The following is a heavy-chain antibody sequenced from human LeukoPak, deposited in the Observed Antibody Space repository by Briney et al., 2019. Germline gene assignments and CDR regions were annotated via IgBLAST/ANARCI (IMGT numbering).Heavy chain of an antibody. J-gene: IGHJ4*02. Sequence: SETLSLTCTVSGGSISHYYWSWIRQPPGKGLEWIGYIYYSGTTNYNPSLKSQVTISVDTSKKQFSLKLNSVSAADTAVYYCARSGGYSSPHGYWGQGTLVTVSS. CDR3: ARSGGYSSPHGY. CDR2: IYYSGTT. V-gene: IGHV4-59*01. D-gene: IGHD6-19*01. CDR1: GGSISHYY.